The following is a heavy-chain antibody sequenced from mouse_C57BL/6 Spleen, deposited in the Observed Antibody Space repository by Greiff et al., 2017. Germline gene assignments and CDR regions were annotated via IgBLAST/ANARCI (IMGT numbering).Heavy chain of an antibody. J-gene: IGHJ4*01. CDR2: ISSGGSYT. Sequence: EVKLMESGGDLVKPGGSLKLSCAASGFTFSSYGMSWVRQTPDKRLEWVATISSGGSYTYYPDSVKGRFTISRENAKNTLYLQMSSLKSEDTAMYYCARNGNYGYYAMDYWGQGTSVTVSS. CDR1: GFTFSSYG. D-gene: IGHD2-1*01. V-gene: IGHV5-6*01. CDR3: ARNGNYGYYAMDY.